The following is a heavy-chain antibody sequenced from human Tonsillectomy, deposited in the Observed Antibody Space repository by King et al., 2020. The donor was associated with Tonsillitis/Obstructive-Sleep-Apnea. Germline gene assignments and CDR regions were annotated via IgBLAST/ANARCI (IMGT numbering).Heavy chain of an antibody. CDR1: GFTFSSYG. V-gene: IGHV3-30*18. J-gene: IGHJ4*02. CDR3: AKGGEAFDY. D-gene: IGHD3-16*01. CDR2: ISYDGSNK. Sequence: VQLVESGGGEVQPGRSLRLSCAVSGFTFSSYGMHWVRQAPGKGLEWVAVISYDGSNKYYADSVKGRFTTSRDNSKNTLYLQMNSLRAEDTAVYYCAKGGEAFDYWGQGTLVTVSS.